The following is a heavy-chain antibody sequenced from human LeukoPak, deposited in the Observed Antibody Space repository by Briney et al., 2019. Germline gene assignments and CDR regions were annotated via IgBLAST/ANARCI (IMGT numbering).Heavy chain of an antibody. CDR3: ARIIAMVRGVITVYYYYMDV. CDR2: IYSGGST. J-gene: IGHJ6*03. V-gene: IGHV3-66*02. D-gene: IGHD3-10*01. Sequence: PGGSLRLSCAASGFTVTNNYMSWVRQVPGKGLEWVSVIYSGGSTFYADSVKGRFTISRDNSKNTVYLQMNSPRTEDAAVYYCARIIAMVRGVITVYYYYMDVWGKGTTVTVSS. CDR1: GFTVTNNY.